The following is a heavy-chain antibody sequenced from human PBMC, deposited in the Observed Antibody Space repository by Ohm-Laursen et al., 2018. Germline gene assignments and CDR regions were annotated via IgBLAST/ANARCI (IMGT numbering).Heavy chain of an antibody. CDR2: IRSKAYGGTT. J-gene: IGHJ3*02. Sequence: SLRLSCAASGFTFGDYAMSWVRQAPGKGLEWVGFIRSKAYGGTTEYAASAKGRFTISRDDSKSIAYLQMNSLKTEDTAVYYCTRASSGSYSDAFDIWGQGTMVTVSS. CDR3: TRASSGSYSDAFDI. CDR1: GFTFGDYA. V-gene: IGHV3-49*04. D-gene: IGHD1-26*01.